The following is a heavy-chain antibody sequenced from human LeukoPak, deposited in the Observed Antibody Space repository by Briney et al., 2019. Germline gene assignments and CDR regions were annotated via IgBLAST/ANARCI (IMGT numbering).Heavy chain of an antibody. CDR2: INPISGDT. Sequence: ASVKVSCKASGYTFTGYYMYWVRQAPGQGLEWMGWINPISGDTDYAQKFQGRVTMTRDTSISTAYMELSGLRSDDTAVYYCASITMVRGAPGMDVWGQGTTVTVSS. CDR3: ASITMVRGAPGMDV. J-gene: IGHJ6*02. D-gene: IGHD3-10*01. V-gene: IGHV1-2*02. CDR1: GYTFTGYY.